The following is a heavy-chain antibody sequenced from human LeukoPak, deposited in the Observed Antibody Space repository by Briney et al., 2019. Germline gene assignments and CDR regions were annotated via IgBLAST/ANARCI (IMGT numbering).Heavy chain of an antibody. Sequence: PSQTLSLTCTVSGGSISSGDYYWSWIRQPPGKGLEWIGYIYYSGSTYYNPSLKSRVTISVDTSKNQFSLMLSSVTAADTAVYYCARVAYYYYYYYMDVWGKGTTVTVSS. CDR1: GGSISSGDYY. CDR3: ARVAYYYYYYYMDV. CDR2: IYYSGST. V-gene: IGHV4-30-4*08. J-gene: IGHJ6*03.